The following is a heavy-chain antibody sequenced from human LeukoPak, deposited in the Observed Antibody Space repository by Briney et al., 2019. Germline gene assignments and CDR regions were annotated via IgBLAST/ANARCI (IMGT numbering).Heavy chain of an antibody. CDR3: ARLAEIQRAFDI. V-gene: IGHV4-59*06. J-gene: IGHJ3*02. CDR1: GGSISSYY. Sequence: SETLSLTCTVSGGSISSYYWSWIRQHPGKGLEWIGYIYYSGSTYYNPSLKSRVIISVDTSKNQFSLKLSSVTAADTAVFYCARLAEIQRAFDIWGQGTMVTVSS. CDR2: IYYSGST. D-gene: IGHD5-18*01.